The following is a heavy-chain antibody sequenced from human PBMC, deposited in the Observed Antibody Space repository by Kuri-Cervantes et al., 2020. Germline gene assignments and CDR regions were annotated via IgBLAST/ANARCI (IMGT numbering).Heavy chain of an antibody. J-gene: IGHJ4*02. CDR1: GFTFSSYG. CDR2: IRYDGRNK. V-gene: IGHV3-30*02. CDR3: VKGELELRWVCDY. Sequence: GGSLRLSCAASGFTFSSYGINWVRQAPGKGLEWVAFIRYDGRNKYYADSVKGRFTISRDNSKNTLYLQMNSLRAEDTAVYYCVKGELELRWVCDYWGQGTLVTVSS. D-gene: IGHD1-7*01.